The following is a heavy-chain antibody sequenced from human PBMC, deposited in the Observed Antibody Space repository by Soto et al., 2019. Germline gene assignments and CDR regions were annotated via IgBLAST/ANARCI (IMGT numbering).Heavy chain of an antibody. CDR2: IGSSSSSSYI. Sequence: GSLRLSCAASGFTFSTYSTNWVRQAPGKGLEWVSSIGSSSSSSYIYYADSVKGRFSISRDNAKNSLYLQMNSLRAEDTAVYYCARQGSSTKYYTMDVWGQGTTVTVSS. V-gene: IGHV3-21*01. D-gene: IGHD2-2*01. CDR3: ARQGSSTKYYTMDV. J-gene: IGHJ6*02. CDR1: GFTFSTYS.